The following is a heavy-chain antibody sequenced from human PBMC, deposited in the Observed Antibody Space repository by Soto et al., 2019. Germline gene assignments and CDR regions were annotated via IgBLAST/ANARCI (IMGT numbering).Heavy chain of an antibody. J-gene: IGHJ4*02. V-gene: IGHV3-30*09. CDR1: GFTFSSFS. Sequence: QVQLVESGGGVVQPGRSLRLSCAASGFTFSSFSLHWVRQAPGKGLEWLALISYDGTNKYNGDSVKGRFAISRDNSKNTLYLQLNSRRPEDTAVYYCARTTTVAGTPEFDYWGQGTLVTVSS. CDR3: ARTTTVAGTPEFDY. CDR2: ISYDGTNK. D-gene: IGHD6-19*01.